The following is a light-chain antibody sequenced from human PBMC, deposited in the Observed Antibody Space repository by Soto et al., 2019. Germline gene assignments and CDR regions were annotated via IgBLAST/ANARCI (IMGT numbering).Light chain of an antibody. Sequence: DIQMTQSPSSLSASVGDRVTITCRASQSISSYLNWYQQKPGKAPKLLIYAESSLQSGVPSRFSVSGSGTDFTLTISSLQPEDFATYYCQQSYSTPWTFGQGTKVEIK. J-gene: IGKJ1*01. CDR3: QQSYSTPWT. CDR2: AES. V-gene: IGKV1-39*01. CDR1: QSISSY.